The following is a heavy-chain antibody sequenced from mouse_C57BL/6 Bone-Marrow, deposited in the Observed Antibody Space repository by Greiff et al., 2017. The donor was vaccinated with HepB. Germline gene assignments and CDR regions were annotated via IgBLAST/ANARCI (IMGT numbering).Heavy chain of an antibody. J-gene: IGHJ4*01. D-gene: IGHD2-2*01. Sequence: VQLKQPGAELVKPGASVKLSCKASGYTFTSYWMHWVKQRPGQGLEWIGMIHPNSGSTNYNEKFKSKATLTVDKSSSTAYMQLSSLTSEDSAVYYCARREVTTPYYAMDYWGQGTSVTVSS. V-gene: IGHV1-64*01. CDR2: IHPNSGST. CDR3: ARREVTTPYYAMDY. CDR1: GYTFTSYW.